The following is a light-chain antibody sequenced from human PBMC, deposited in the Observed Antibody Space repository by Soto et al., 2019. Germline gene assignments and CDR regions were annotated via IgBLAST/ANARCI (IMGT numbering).Light chain of an antibody. J-gene: IGLJ2*01. CDR2: GNI. V-gene: IGLV1-40*01. CDR3: QSYDSSLSGSGV. CDR1: GSNIGAGYD. Sequence: QSVLTQPPSVSGAPGQRVTISCTGSGSNIGAGYDVHWYQQLPGTAPKLLIYGNINRPSGVPDRFSGSKSDTSASLAITGLQAEDEADYYCQSYDSSLSGSGVFGGGTKLTVL.